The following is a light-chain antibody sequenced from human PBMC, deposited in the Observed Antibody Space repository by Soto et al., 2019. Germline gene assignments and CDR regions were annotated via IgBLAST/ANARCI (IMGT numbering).Light chain of an antibody. Sequence: QLTQSPSSLSASVGDRVTITCRASQGISSNLAWYQQKPGRAPKLLIFGASTLQSGVPSRFSGSGSGTDFTLTISSLQPEDFATYFCQKLNAYPPCTFGQGTQVEIK. J-gene: IGKJ1*01. CDR1: QGISSN. CDR2: GAS. V-gene: IGKV1-9*01. CDR3: QKLNAYPPCT.